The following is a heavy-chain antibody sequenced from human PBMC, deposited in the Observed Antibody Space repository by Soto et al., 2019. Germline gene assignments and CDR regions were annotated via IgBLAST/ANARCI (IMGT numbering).Heavy chain of an antibody. Sequence: GASVKVSCKASGYTFTSYGISWVRQAPGQGLEWMGWISAYNGNTNYAQKLQGRVTMTTDTSTSTAYMELRSLRSDDTAVYYCARDHSIYGDYVYKARNFDYWGQGTLVTVSS. D-gene: IGHD4-17*01. CDR3: ARDHSIYGDYVYKARNFDY. CDR1: GYTFTSYG. CDR2: ISAYNGNT. J-gene: IGHJ4*02. V-gene: IGHV1-18*01.